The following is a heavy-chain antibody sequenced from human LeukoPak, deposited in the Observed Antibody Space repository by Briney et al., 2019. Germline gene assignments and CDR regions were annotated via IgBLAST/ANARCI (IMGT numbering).Heavy chain of an antibody. V-gene: IGHV3-33*01. CDR2: IWYDGSNK. CDR1: GFTFSSYG. D-gene: IGHD5-18*01. J-gene: IGHJ4*02. CDR3: ARDFPAMAETILDY. Sequence: GGSLRLFCAASGFTFSSYGMHWVRQAPGKGLEWVAVIWYDGSNKYYADSVKGRFTISRDNSKNTLYLQMNSLRAEDTAVYYCARDFPAMAETILDYWGQGTLVTVSS.